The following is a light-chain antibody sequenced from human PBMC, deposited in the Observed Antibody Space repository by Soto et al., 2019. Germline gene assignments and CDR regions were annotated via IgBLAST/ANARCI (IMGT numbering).Light chain of an antibody. Sequence: IVMTQSPATLSVSPGEIATLSCRASQNIYSNVAWYQQRPGQAPRLLIYNASSRATGIPDRFSGSGSGTDFTLTISRLEPEDFAVYYCQQYGNSRGTFGQGTKVDIK. CDR1: QNIYSN. CDR2: NAS. V-gene: IGKV3-20*01. J-gene: IGKJ1*01. CDR3: QQYGNSRGT.